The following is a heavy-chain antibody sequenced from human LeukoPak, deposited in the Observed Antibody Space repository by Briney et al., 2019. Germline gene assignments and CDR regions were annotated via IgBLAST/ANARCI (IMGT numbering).Heavy chain of an antibody. Sequence: ASVKVSCKASGYTFTSYAMNWVRQAPGQGLEWMGWINTNTGNPTYAQGFTGRFVFSLDTSVSTAYLQISSLKAGDTAVYYCARDLNYYDSSGYSFRAALDIWGQGTMVTVSS. V-gene: IGHV7-4-1*02. D-gene: IGHD3-22*01. CDR1: GYTFTSYA. CDR3: ARDLNYYDSSGYSFRAALDI. CDR2: INTNTGNP. J-gene: IGHJ3*02.